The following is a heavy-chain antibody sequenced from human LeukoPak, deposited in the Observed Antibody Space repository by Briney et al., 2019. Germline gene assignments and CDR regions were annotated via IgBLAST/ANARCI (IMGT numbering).Heavy chain of an antibody. V-gene: IGHV1-18*01. CDR3: ARVPRPSYETSGYYLDF. CDR1: GYTFTTYD. D-gene: IGHD3-22*01. CDR2: ISTYHGNT. Sequence: ASVKVSCKASGYTFTTYDIGWVRQAPGQGLEWMGWISTYHGNTNYAQKFQGRVTLTTETPTSIASLELRSLRSDDTAVYCCARVPRPSYETSGYYLDFWGQGTLVTVSS. J-gene: IGHJ4*02.